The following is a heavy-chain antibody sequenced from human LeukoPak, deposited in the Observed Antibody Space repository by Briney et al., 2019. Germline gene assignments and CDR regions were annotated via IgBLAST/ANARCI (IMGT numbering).Heavy chain of an antibody. CDR1: GGSFSGYY. CDR3: ARRLPCGSGRAFGY. Sequence: PSETLSLTCAVYGGSFSGYYWSWIRQPPGKGLEWIGEINHSGSTNYNPSLKSRVTISVDTSKNQFSLKLSSVTAADTAVYYCARRLPCGSGRAFGYWGQGTLVTVSS. CDR2: INHSGST. J-gene: IGHJ4*02. D-gene: IGHD3-10*01. V-gene: IGHV4-34*01.